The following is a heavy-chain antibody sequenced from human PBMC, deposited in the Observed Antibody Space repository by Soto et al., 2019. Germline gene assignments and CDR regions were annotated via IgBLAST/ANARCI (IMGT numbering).Heavy chain of an antibody. CDR3: ARMASAGTLNWFDP. J-gene: IGHJ5*02. CDR2: MNPGSGKT. V-gene: IGHV1-8*02. D-gene: IGHD6-13*01. Sequence: VKVSCKASGYTFINFDISWVRQAAGQGLEWLGWMNPGSGKTGYASKFQGRVAMTRDASTGTSHLELSSLTSDDTAVYYCARMASAGTLNWFDPWGHGTLVTVSS. CDR1: GYTFINFD.